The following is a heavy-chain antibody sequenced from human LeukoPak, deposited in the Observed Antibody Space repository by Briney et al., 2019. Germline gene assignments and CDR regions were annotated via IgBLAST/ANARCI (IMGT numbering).Heavy chain of an antibody. V-gene: IGHV1-8*01. CDR2: MNPNSGNT. D-gene: IGHD7-27*01. CDR3: ARAWDGMDV. J-gene: IGHJ6*02. CDR1: GYTFTSYD. Sequence: ASVTVSCKASGYTFTSYDINWVRQAAGQGLEWMGWMNPNSGNTGYAQKFQGRVTITRNTSISTAYMELSTVRSEDTAVYYCARAWDGMDVWGQGTTVTVSS.